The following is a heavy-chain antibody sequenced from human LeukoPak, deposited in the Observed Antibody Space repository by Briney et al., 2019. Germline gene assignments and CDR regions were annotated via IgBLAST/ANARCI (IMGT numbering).Heavy chain of an antibody. CDR2: IIPIFGIA. V-gene: IGHV1-69*13. CDR3: ARDPEGSGYFDY. D-gene: IGHD6-19*01. CDR1: GGTFSSYA. J-gene: IGHJ4*02. Sequence: ASVKVSCKASGGTFSSYAISWVRQAPGQGLEWMGRIIPIFGIANYAQKFQGRVTITADESTSTAYMELSSLRSEDTAVYYCARDPEGSGYFDYWGQGTLVTVSS.